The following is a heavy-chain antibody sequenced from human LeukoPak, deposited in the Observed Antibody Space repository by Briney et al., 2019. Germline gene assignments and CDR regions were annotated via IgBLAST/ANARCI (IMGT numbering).Heavy chain of an antibody. D-gene: IGHD1-26*01. CDR2: ISTDGSST. CDR1: GIAFSTSW. Sequence: GESLRLSCAASGIAFSTSWMHWVRQAPGKGLVWISRISTDGSSTFYAGSVKGRFIVSRDNAENTLYLQMDNLRAEDTAMYYCATDRGTPLGFWGQGALVTVSS. CDR3: ATDRGTPLGF. J-gene: IGHJ4*02. V-gene: IGHV3-74*01.